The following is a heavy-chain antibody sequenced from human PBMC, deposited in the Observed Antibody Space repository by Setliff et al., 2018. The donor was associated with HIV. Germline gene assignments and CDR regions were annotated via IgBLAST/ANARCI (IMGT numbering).Heavy chain of an antibody. J-gene: IGHJ4*02. CDR3: AKEQGTIFGVIKAHFDY. CDR2: IYSDDYT. Sequence: GGSLRLSCAASGFNVNNKYMSWVRQAPGKGLEWVSIIYSDDYTKYADSVKGRFTISRDNSKKTLYLQMNSLRAEDTAVYYCAKEQGTIFGVIKAHFDYWGQGALVTVSS. D-gene: IGHD3-3*01. CDR1: GFNVNNKY. V-gene: IGHV3-53*01.